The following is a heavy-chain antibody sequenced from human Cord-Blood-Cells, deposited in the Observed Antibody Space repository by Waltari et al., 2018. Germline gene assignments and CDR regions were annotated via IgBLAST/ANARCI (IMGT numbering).Heavy chain of an antibody. CDR2: IIPIFGTA. CDR1: GGTLSSYA. J-gene: IGHJ3*02. CDR3: ASGYCTNGVCYDAFDI. Sequence: QVQLVQSGAEAKKPGSSVKVSCKAYGGTLSSYAISWVRQAPGQGLEWMGGIIPIFGTANYAQKFQGRVTITADESTSTAYMELSSLRSEDTAVYYCASGYCTNGVCYDAFDIWGQGTMVTVSS. D-gene: IGHD2-8*01. V-gene: IGHV1-69*01.